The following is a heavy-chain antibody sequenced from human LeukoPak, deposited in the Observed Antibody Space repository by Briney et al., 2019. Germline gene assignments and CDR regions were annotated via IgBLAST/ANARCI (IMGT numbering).Heavy chain of an antibody. CDR2: PYYTGTT. Sequence: SETLSLTCTVSGGSISVSNYYWGWIRQPPGKGLEWVGSPYYTGTTYYNPSLKSRVTISVDTSKNQFSLKLNSVTAADTAVYYCARHRASTSFIDYFDYWGQGTLVTVSS. CDR3: ARHRASTSFIDYFDY. D-gene: IGHD6-6*01. V-gene: IGHV4-39*01. J-gene: IGHJ4*02. CDR1: GGSISVSNYY.